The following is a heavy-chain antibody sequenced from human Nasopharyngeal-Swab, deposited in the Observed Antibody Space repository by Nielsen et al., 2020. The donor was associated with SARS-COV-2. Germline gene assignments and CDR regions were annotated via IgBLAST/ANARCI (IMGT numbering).Heavy chain of an antibody. J-gene: IGHJ4*02. Sequence: GGSLRLSCAASGFTFSDYTTNWVRQAQGQGLEWVSSISSSGSYMYYTDSVKGRFTMSRDNAKNSLYLQMNSMRAEDTAVYYCESDSRYWGQGTLVTVSS. V-gene: IGHV3-21*01. CDR1: GFTFSDYT. CDR2: ISSSGSYM. D-gene: IGHD2-2*01. CDR3: ESDSRY.